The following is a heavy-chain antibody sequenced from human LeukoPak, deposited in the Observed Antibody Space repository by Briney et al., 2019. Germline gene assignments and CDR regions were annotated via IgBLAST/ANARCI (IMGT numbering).Heavy chain of an antibody. V-gene: IGHV3-48*03. CDR3: AELGITMIGGV. Sequence: GGSLRLSCAASGFTFSDYDMVWVRQAPGKGLEWVSYISFSGNSVYYADSVKGRFTVSRDNAQNFLYLQMTSLRAEDTAVYYCAELGITMIGGVWGKGTTVTISS. D-gene: IGHD3-10*02. CDR2: ISFSGNSV. J-gene: IGHJ6*04. CDR1: GFTFSDYD.